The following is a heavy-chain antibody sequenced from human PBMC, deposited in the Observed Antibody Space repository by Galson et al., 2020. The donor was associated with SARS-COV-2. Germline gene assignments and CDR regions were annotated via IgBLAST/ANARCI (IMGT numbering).Heavy chain of an antibody. Sequence: GGSLRLSCAASGFTFSSYDMHWVRQATGKGLEWVSAIATAGDTYYPGSVKGRFTISRENAKNSLYLQMNSLRAGDTAVYYCARARSSTSVLYYYYYMDVWGKGTTVTVSS. V-gene: IGHV3-13*01. CDR2: IATAGDT. CDR3: ARARSSTSVLYYYYYMDV. J-gene: IGHJ6*03. CDR1: GFTFSSYD. D-gene: IGHD2-2*01.